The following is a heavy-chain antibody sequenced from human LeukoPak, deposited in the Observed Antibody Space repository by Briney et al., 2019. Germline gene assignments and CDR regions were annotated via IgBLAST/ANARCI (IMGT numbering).Heavy chain of an antibody. J-gene: IGHJ4*02. D-gene: IGHD6-19*01. Sequence: GGSLRLSCAASGFTFSSYNMNWVRQAPEKGLEWVSYISSDDDTIYYADSVRGRFTISRDNAKKSLYLQMKSLRAEDTAVYYCARGHSASGPEDYWGQGTLVTVSS. CDR3: ARGHSASGPEDY. V-gene: IGHV3-48*01. CDR1: GFTFSSYN. CDR2: ISSDDDTI.